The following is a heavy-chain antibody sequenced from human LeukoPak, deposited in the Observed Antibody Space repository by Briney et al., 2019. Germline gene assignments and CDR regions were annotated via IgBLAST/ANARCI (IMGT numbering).Heavy chain of an antibody. CDR3: ARPWMDGDSSGADY. D-gene: IGHD3-22*01. CDR2: IYYSGST. V-gene: IGHV4-39*01. Sequence: SETLSLTCTVSGGSISSSSYYWGWIRHPPGKGLEWIGSIYYSGSTYYNPSLKSRVTISVDTSKNQFSLKLSSVTAADTAVYYCARPWMDGDSSGADYWGQGTLVTVSS. J-gene: IGHJ4*02. CDR1: GGSISSSSYY.